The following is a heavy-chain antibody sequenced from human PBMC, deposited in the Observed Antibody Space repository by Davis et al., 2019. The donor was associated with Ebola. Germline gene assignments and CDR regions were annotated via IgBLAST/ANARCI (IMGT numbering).Heavy chain of an antibody. V-gene: IGHV4-38-2*01. CDR1: GYSISSGYY. CDR3: ARAGNYASPHHFDY. D-gene: IGHD1-7*01. Sequence: SETLSLTCAVSGYSISSGYYRGWIRQPPGRGLEWIGSLYHSGNTYYNPSLKSRVTISVDTSKNQFSLKLSSVTAADTAVYYCARAGNYASPHHFDYWGQGSLVTVSS. CDR2: LYHSGNT. J-gene: IGHJ4*02.